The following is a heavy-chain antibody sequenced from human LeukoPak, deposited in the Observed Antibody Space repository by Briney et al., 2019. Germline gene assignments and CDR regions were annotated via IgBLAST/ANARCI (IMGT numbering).Heavy chain of an antibody. V-gene: IGHV4-4*07. CDR2: INTSGNT. Sequence: SETLSLTCTVSNGSVSGYYCTWIRQPAGKGLEWIGRINTSGNTNYNPSLKSRVTMSVDTSKNQFSLNLTSVTAADTAVYYCARETPPLRPFDCWGQGTLVTVSS. CDR3: ARETPPLRPFDC. D-gene: IGHD5/OR15-5a*01. J-gene: IGHJ4*02. CDR1: NGSVSGYY.